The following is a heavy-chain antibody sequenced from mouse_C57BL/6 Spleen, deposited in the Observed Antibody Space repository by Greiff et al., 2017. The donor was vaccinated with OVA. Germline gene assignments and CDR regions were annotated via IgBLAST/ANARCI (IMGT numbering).Heavy chain of an antibody. J-gene: IGHJ1*03. V-gene: IGHV1-69*01. CDR1: GYTFTSYW. CDR2: IDPSDSYN. CDR3: ARLGSNPPEFDV. Sequence: QVQLQQPGAELVMPGASVKMSCKASGYTFTSYWMHWVKQRPGQGLEWIGEIDPSDSYNNYNQKFKGKSTLTVDKSSSTASMQLSSLTSEDSAFCDRARLGSNPPEFDVWGTGTTVTVSS. D-gene: IGHD2-5*01.